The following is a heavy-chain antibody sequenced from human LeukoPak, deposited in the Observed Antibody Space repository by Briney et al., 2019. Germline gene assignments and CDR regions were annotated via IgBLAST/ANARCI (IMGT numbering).Heavy chain of an antibody. D-gene: IGHD6-13*01. CDR1: GGSISSGSYD. Sequence: SETLSLSCTVSGGSISSGSYDWSWIRQRAGKGLEWSGRIYTSGSTNYNPSLKSRVTISVDTSKNQFSLKLSSVTAADTAVYYCARTVAAAGREVDYWGQGTLVTVSS. CDR2: IYTSGST. V-gene: IGHV4-61*02. CDR3: ARTVAAAGREVDY. J-gene: IGHJ4*02.